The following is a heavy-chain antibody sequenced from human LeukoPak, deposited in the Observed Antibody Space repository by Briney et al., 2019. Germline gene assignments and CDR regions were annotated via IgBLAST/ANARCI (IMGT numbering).Heavy chain of an antibody. CDR3: ARDAPPLYDSSGYYYVNWFDP. CDR2: IYYSGST. D-gene: IGHD3-22*01. Sequence: SETLSLTCTVSGGSISSSSYYRGWIRQPPGKGLEWIGSIYYSGSTYYNPSLKSRVTISVDTSKNQFSLKLSSVTAADTAVYYCARDAPPLYDSSGYYYVNWFDPWGQGTLVTVSS. V-gene: IGHV4-39*07. CDR1: GGSISSSSYY. J-gene: IGHJ5*02.